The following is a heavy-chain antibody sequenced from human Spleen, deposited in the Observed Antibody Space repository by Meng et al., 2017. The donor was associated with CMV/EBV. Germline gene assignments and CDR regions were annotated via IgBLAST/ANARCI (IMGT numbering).Heavy chain of an antibody. CDR2: ISSSSSYI. V-gene: IGHV3-21*01. CDR3: ARTGGVVINRLDY. D-gene: IGHD3-3*01. J-gene: IGHJ4*02. CDR1: GFTFSSYS. Sequence: GESLKISCAASGFTFSSYSMNWVRQAPGKGLEWVSSISSSSSYIYYADSVKGRFTISRDNAKNSLYLQMNSLRAEDTAVYYCARTGGVVINRLDYWGQGTLVTVSS.